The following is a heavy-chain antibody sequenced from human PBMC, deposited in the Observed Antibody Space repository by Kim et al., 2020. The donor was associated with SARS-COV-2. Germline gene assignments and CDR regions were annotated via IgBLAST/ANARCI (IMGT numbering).Heavy chain of an antibody. D-gene: IGHD6-13*01. CDR3: ATNRAAAGVV. V-gene: IGHV3-66*01. Sequence: GGSLRLSCAASGFTVSSNYMSWLRQAPGKGLEWLSVIYSGDKTYYVESVKGRLTISRDNSKNTLYLQMSSLRVEDTAVYYCATNRAAAGVVWGQGTLVT. CDR2: IYSGDKT. J-gene: IGHJ4*02. CDR1: GFTVSSNY.